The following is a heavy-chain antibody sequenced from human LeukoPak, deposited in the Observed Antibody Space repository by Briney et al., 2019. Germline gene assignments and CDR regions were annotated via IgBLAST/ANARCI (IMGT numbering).Heavy chain of an antibody. Sequence: GGSLRLSCAASGFTFSSYAMSWVRQAPGKGLEWVSGVSGSGAATWFADSVKGRFTISRDNSKNTLYLQMNSLRAEDTAVYYCAKLPTYYYESSGYYHFDNWGQGTLVTVSS. CDR3: AKLPTYYYESSGYYHFDN. CDR1: GFTFSSYA. D-gene: IGHD3-22*01. V-gene: IGHV3-23*01. CDR2: VSGSGAAT. J-gene: IGHJ4*02.